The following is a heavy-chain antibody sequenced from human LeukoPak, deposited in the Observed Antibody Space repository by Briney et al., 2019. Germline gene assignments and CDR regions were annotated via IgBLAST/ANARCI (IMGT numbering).Heavy chain of an antibody. CDR1: GDSISSSSYY. CDR2: IYYSGST. D-gene: IGHD1-14*01. CDR3: ARGTLNIPGEHGAFDY. J-gene: IGHJ4*02. V-gene: IGHV4-39*01. Sequence: SETLSLTCTVSGDSISSSSYYWGWIRQPPGKGLEWIGSIYYSGSTYNPSLKSRVTISVDTSKNQFSLKLSSVTAADTAVYYCARGTLNIPGEHGAFDYWGQGTLVTVSS.